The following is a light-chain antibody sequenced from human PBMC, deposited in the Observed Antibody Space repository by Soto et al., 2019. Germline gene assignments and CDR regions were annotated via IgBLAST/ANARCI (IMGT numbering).Light chain of an antibody. CDR1: QFISTF. CDR2: TAS. Sequence: DIQMTQSPSSLSASVGDRATITCRATQFISTFLNWYKQKSGRAPKLLINTASSLQGGVPSRFSGSGSTTDFTLTISSLQPEDFGTYYCQQSYSAPYSFGQGTKLEI. CDR3: QQSYSAPYS. V-gene: IGKV1-39*01. J-gene: IGKJ2*01.